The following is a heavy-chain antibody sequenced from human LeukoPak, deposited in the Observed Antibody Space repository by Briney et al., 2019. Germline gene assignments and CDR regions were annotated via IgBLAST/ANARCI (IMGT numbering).Heavy chain of an antibody. J-gene: IGHJ4*02. V-gene: IGHV4-34*01. D-gene: IGHD3-22*01. CDR2: INHSGST. CDR3: ARAVPRYASSGYHVYFDY. Sequence: PSETLSLTCAVYGGSFSGYYWSWIRQPPGKGLEWIGEINHSGSTNYNPSLKSRVTISVDTSKNQFSLKLSSVTAADTAVYYCARAVPRYASSGYHVYFDYWGQGTLVTVSS. CDR1: GGSFSGYY.